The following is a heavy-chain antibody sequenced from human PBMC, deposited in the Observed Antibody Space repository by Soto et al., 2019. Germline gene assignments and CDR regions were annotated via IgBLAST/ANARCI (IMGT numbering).Heavy chain of an antibody. CDR2: ISGSGGST. D-gene: IGHD4-17*01. V-gene: IGHV3-23*01. Sequence: GGSLRLSCAASGFPFSSYAMSWVRQAPGKGLEWVSAISGSGGSTYYADSVKGRFTISRDNSKNTLYLQMNSLRAEDTAAYYCAKAHLYGVRYFQHWGQGTLVTVSS. J-gene: IGHJ1*01. CDR1: GFPFSSYA. CDR3: AKAHLYGVRYFQH.